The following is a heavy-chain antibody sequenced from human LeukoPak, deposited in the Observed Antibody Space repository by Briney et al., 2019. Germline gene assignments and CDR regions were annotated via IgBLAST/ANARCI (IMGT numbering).Heavy chain of an antibody. V-gene: IGHV1-3*01. D-gene: IGHD3-10*01. J-gene: IGHJ4*02. CDR3: ARVSLIYGSGSYYQSPLAY. Sequence: ASVKVSCKASGYTFTSYAMHWVRQAPGQGLEWMGWINAGNGNTKYSQKFQGRVTITRDTSTSTVYMELSSLRSDDTAVYYCARVSLIYGSGSYYQSPLAYWGQGTLVTVSS. CDR1: GYTFTSYA. CDR2: INAGNGNT.